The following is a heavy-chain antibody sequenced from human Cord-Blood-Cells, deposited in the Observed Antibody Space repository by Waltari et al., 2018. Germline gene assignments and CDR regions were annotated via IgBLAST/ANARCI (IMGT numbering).Heavy chain of an antibody. D-gene: IGHD2-2*01. J-gene: IGHJ3*02. CDR3: ARGACSSTSCYPSDAFDI. CDR1: GGSLSSSSYS. CDR2: IYYSGST. V-gene: IGHV4-39*01. Sequence: LTCTVSGGSLSSSSYSWGWIRQPPGKGLEWIGSIYYSGSTYYNPSLKSRVTISVDTSKNQFSLKLSSVTAADTAVYYCARGACSSTSCYPSDAFDIWGQGTMVTVSS.